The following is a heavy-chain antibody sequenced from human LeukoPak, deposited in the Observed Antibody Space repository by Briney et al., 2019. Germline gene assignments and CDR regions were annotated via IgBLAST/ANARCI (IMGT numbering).Heavy chain of an antibody. CDR2: IYYSGST. J-gene: IGHJ2*01. CDR1: GGSISSYY. D-gene: IGHD2-8*02. V-gene: IGHV4-59*01. Sequence: SETLSLTCTVSGGSISSYYWSWIRQPPGKGLEWIGYIYYSGSTNYNPSLKGRVTISVDTSNHQFSLKLSSVTAADTAVYFCARDVISNPVTGTFPHFDLWGRGTLVTVSS. CDR3: ARDVISNPVTGTFPHFDL.